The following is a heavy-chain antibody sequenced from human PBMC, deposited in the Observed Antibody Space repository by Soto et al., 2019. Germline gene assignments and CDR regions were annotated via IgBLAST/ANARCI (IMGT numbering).Heavy chain of an antibody. D-gene: IGHD2-15*01. CDR2: IWYDGINK. J-gene: IGHJ6*02. CDR3: ARDRVQMVDGLDV. CDR1: GFTFSNNG. Sequence: QVQLVESGGGVVQPGRSLRLSCAASGFTFSNNGMHWVRQAPGKGLEWVAVIWYDGINKYYADSVKGRFINSRDNSQNTVYLQMNILRAEDTAVYYCARDRVQMVDGLDVWGQGTTVTVSS. V-gene: IGHV3-33*01.